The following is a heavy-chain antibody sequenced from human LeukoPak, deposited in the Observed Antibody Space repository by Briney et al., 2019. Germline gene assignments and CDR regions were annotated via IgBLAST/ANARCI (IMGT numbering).Heavy chain of an antibody. CDR1: GFTFSSCA. Sequence: GGSLRLSCAASGFTFSSCAMHWVRQAPGKGLEWVAFIRYDGSNKYYADSVKGRFTISRDNSKNTLYLQMNSLRAEDTAVYYCAKDRGVVTTSNYFDYWGQGTLVTVSS. D-gene: IGHD4-23*01. J-gene: IGHJ4*02. V-gene: IGHV3-30*02. CDR3: AKDRGVVTTSNYFDY. CDR2: IRYDGSNK.